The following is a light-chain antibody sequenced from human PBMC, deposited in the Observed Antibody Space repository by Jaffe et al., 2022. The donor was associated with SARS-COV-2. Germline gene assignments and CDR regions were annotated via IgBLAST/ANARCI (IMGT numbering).Light chain of an antibody. CDR3: SAWDDSLIGPV. J-gene: IGLJ3*02. Sequence: QSVLTQPPSASGTPGQRVTISCSGSGSIIGSKTVNWYQQLPGTAPKLLIHNNDQRPSGVPDRFSGSKSGTSASLAISGLQSEDEADYYCSAWDDSLIGPVFGGGTRLTVL. CDR1: GSIIGSKT. CDR2: NND. V-gene: IGLV1-44*01.